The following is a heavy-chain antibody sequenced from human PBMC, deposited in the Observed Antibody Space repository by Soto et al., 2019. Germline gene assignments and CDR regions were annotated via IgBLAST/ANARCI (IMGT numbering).Heavy chain of an antibody. CDR1: GFTFNTYW. Sequence: EVQLVESGGGLVQPGGSLRLSCAASGFTFNTYWMSWVRQAPGKGLEWVANIKEDGSEKYYVDSLKCRFTISRDNAKNSLFMQMNNPRAEDTDIYDCATDATYRHILTLGYWGLGTLVTVSS. CDR2: IKEDGSEK. CDR3: ATDATYRHILTLGY. J-gene: IGHJ4*02. V-gene: IGHV3-7*01. D-gene: IGHD3-9*01.